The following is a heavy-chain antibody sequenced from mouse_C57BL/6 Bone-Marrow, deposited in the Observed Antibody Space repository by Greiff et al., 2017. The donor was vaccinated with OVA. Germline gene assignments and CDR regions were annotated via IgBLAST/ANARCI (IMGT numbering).Heavy chain of an antibody. J-gene: IGHJ3*01. CDR2: ISSGSSTI. CDR1: GFTFSDYG. CDR3: ARRITTVVATDAY. D-gene: IGHD1-1*01. Sequence: EVKLMESGGGLVKPGGSLKLSCAASGFTFSDYGMHWVRQAPEKGLEWVAYISSGSSTIYYADTVKGRFTISRDNAKNTLFLQMTSLRSEDTAMYYCARRITTVVATDAYWGQGTLVTVSA. V-gene: IGHV5-17*01.